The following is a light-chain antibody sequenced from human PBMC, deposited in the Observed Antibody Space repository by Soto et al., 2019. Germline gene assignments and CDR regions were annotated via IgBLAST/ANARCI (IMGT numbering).Light chain of an antibody. V-gene: IGKV3-11*01. CDR1: QNVDRY. J-gene: IGKJ2*02. Sequence: VLTQSPDTLSLSPGETATLSCRASQNVDRYVAWYQQKLGQAPRLLIYDAYTRATGVAARFTGSGSAADFSLTITSLEPEDFAVYYCQQRAGWPSTFGPGTKVE. CDR3: QQRAGWPST. CDR2: DAY.